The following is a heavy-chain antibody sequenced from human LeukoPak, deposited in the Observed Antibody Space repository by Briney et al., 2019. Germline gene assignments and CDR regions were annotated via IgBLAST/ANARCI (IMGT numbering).Heavy chain of an antibody. CDR1: GFTFSSYA. D-gene: IGHD3-9*01. CDR2: ITSNGGST. CDR3: ARDLTGVGDV. J-gene: IGHJ6*04. V-gene: IGHV3-64*01. Sequence: HPGGSLRLSCAASGFTFSSYAMHLVRQAPGKGQEYVSSITSNGGSTYYANSVKDRFTISRDNSKNTLYLQMGSLRTEDMAVYYCARDLTGVGDVWGKGTTVTVSS.